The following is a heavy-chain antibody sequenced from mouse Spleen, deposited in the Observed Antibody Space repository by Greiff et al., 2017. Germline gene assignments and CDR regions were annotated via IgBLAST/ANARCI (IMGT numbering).Heavy chain of an antibody. CDR2: IYPGSGNT. Sequence: VQLQQSGAELVRPGASVKLSCKASGYTFTDYYINWVKQRPGQGLEWIARIYPGSGNTYYNEKFKGKATLTAEKSSSTAYMQLSSLTSEDSAVYFCARRDYSYFDYWGQGTTLTVSS. V-gene: IGHV1-76*01. D-gene: IGHD1-1*01. J-gene: IGHJ2*01. CDR3: ARRDYSYFDY. CDR1: GYTFTDYY.